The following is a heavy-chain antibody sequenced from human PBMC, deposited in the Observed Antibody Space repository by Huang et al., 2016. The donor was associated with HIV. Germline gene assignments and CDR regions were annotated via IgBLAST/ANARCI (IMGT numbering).Heavy chain of an antibody. J-gene: IGHJ5*02. CDR3: ARVRCSGGYCYGWFDT. Sequence: QVQLQQSGPGLVRPSQTLSLTCAISGDSVSSSSSAWNWIRQSPSRGLEWLGRRDYEAKWNNDFEPSVRPRMTSNPDTSKNQFSLRLNSVTPDDTAVYYCARVRCSGGYCYGWFDTWGQGILVTVSS. V-gene: IGHV6-1*01. CDR2: RDYEAKWNN. CDR1: GDSVSSSSSA. D-gene: IGHD2-15*01.